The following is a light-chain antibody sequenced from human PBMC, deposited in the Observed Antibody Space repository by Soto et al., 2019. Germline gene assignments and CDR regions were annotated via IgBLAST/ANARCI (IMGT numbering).Light chain of an antibody. CDR3: QQYNSSPT. CDR1: QSISSW. V-gene: IGKV1-5*03. J-gene: IGKJ1*01. CDR2: KAS. Sequence: DIQMTQSPSTLSASVGDRVTITCRASQSISSWLAWYQQKPGKAPKLLIYKASSLESGVPSRFSGSGSGTEFTLTISSLQPDDVATYDCQQYNSSPTFGQGTKVEI.